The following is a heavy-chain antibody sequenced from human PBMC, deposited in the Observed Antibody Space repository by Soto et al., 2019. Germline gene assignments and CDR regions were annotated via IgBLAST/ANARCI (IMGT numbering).Heavy chain of an antibody. CDR3: AKIIGGGSHHDAFDI. D-gene: IGHD3-16*02. Sequence: EVQLLESGGGLVEPGGSLRLSCAASGFTFRSYAMTWVRQAPGKGMEWVSYTGGGGVSTYYADSVKGRFTSSREDSKSTLYLQMNSPRGEDTALYFCAKIIGGGSHHDAFDIWGQGTMVTISS. J-gene: IGHJ3*02. CDR1: GFTFRSYA. CDR2: TGGGGVST. V-gene: IGHV3-23*01.